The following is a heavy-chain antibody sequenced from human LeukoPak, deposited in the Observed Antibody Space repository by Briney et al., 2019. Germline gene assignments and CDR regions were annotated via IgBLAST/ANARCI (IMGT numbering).Heavy chain of an antibody. D-gene: IGHD2-2*01. CDR1: GGTFSSYA. CDR2: INPSGGST. CDR3: ARDCSSTSCYLPGMDV. Sequence: ASVKVSCKASGGTFSSYAISWVRQAPGQGLEWMGIINPSGGSTSYAQKFQGRVTMTRDTSTSTVYMELSSLRSEDTAVYYCARDCSSTSCYLPGMDVWGQGTTVTVSS. J-gene: IGHJ6*02. V-gene: IGHV1-46*01.